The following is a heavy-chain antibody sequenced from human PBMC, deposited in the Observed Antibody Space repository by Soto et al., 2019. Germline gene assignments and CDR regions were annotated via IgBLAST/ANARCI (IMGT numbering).Heavy chain of an antibody. CDR2: ISYDGSNK. J-gene: IGHJ4*02. V-gene: IGHV3-30*18. CDR1: GFTFSSYA. CDR3: AKDKGLPEYSSSDPHLGGFDY. D-gene: IGHD6-6*01. Sequence: GGSLRLSCAASGFTFSSYAMSWVRQAPGKGLEWVAVISYDGSNKYYADSVKGRFTISRDNSKNTLYLQMNSLRAEDTAVYYCAKDKGLPEYSSSDPHLGGFDYWGQGTLVTVSS.